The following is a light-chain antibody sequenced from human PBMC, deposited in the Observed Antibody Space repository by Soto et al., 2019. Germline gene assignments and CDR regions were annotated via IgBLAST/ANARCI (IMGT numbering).Light chain of an antibody. CDR2: GAS. Sequence: EKAMTQSPATLSVSPGERATLSCRASQSVSSNLAWYQLKPGQAPRPLIYGASTRATGIPARFSGSGSGTEFTLTISSLQSEDFAVYYCQQYNNWAWTFGQGTKVEIK. CDR3: QQYNNWAWT. V-gene: IGKV3-15*01. J-gene: IGKJ1*01. CDR1: QSVSSN.